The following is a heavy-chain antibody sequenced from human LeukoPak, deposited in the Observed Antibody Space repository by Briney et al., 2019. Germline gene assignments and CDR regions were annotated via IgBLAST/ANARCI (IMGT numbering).Heavy chain of an antibody. V-gene: IGHV3-30-3*01. CDR2: ISYDESNK. D-gene: IGHD1-26*01. J-gene: IGHJ4*02. CDR3: ARSGSYYLMGGFYYFDY. CDR1: GFTFSNYA. Sequence: GGSLRLSCAASGFTFSNYAMHWVRQAPGKGLEWVAVISYDESNKYYADSVKGRFTISRDNSKNTLYLQMNSLRAEDTAVYYCARSGSYYLMGGFYYFDYWGQGTLVTVSS.